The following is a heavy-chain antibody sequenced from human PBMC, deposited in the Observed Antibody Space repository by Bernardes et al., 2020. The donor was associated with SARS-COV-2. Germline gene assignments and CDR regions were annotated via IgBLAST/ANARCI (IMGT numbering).Heavy chain of an antibody. CDR1: GGSFSGYY. D-gene: IGHD6-19*01. V-gene: IGHV4-34*01. J-gene: IGHJ4*02. Sequence: SETLSLTCAVYGGSFSGYYWSWIRKPPGKGLEWIGEINHSGSTNYNPSLKSRVTISVDTSKNQFSLKLSSVTAADTAVYYCATTPPSAVAVDYWGQGTLVTVSS. CDR2: INHSGST. CDR3: ATTPPSAVAVDY.